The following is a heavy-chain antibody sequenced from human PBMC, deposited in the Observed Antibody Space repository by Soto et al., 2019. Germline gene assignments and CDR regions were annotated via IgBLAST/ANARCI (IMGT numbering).Heavy chain of an antibody. Sequence: EVQLVESGGGLVKPGGSLRLSCAASGFNFNSYTINWVRQAPGKRLEWLSCISSSGYICSTDLVRGRFTISRDNAKNSVYLQINSLRAEDTAVYFCARDCSGGSCYPGMDVWGQGTTVTVSS. J-gene: IGHJ6*02. V-gene: IGHV3-21*01. D-gene: IGHD2-15*01. CDR3: ARDCSGGSCYPGMDV. CDR2: ISSSGYI. CDR1: GFNFNSYT.